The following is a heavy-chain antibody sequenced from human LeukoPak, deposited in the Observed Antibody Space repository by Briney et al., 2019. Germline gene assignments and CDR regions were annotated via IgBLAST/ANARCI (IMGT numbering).Heavy chain of an antibody. CDR3: ASRLQNYYDSSGYYVDAFDI. CDR1: GYTFTGYY. Sequence: ASVKVSCTASGYTFTGYYMQWVRQAPGQGLEWMGWINANSGDTNYAQTFQGRVTMTRDTSISAVYMELSRLTSDDTAGYYCASRLQNYYDSSGYYVDAFDIWGQGTMVTVSS. D-gene: IGHD3-22*01. V-gene: IGHV1-2*02. J-gene: IGHJ3*02. CDR2: INANSGDT.